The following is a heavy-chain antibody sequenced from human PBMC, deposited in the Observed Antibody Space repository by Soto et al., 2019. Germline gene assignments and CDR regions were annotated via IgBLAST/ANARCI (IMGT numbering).Heavy chain of an antibody. Sequence: GGSLRLSCAASGFPFSSYAMSWVRQAPGKGLEWVSAISGSDGSTYYADSVKGRFTISRDNSKNTLYLQMNSLRAEDTAVYYCATPAYYDFWSGYWNWGQGTLVTV. D-gene: IGHD3-3*01. CDR3: ATPAYYDFWSGYWN. J-gene: IGHJ4*02. V-gene: IGHV3-23*01. CDR2: ISGSDGST. CDR1: GFPFSSYA.